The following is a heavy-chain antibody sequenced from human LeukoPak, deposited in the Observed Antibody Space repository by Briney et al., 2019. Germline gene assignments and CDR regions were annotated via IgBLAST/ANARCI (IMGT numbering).Heavy chain of an antibody. Sequence: GGSLRLSCAASGFAFSSYGMHWVRQAPGKGLEWVAIIWYDGSNKYYADSVKGRFTISRDNSKSTLYLQMNSLRAEDTAVYYCARDSPDYWGQGTLVTVSS. V-gene: IGHV3-33*01. CDR3: ARDSPDY. CDR1: GFAFSSYG. CDR2: IWYDGSNK. J-gene: IGHJ4*02.